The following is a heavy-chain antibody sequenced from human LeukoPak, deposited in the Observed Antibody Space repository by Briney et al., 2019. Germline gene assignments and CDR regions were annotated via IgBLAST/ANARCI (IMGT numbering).Heavy chain of an antibody. CDR2: ISGSGGST. CDR3: AKGGHYYDSSGYLNY. D-gene: IGHD3-22*01. V-gene: IGHV3-23*01. Sequence: GGSLRLSCAASGFTFSSYTMSWVRQAPGKGLEWVSAISGSGGSTYYGDSVKGRFTISRDNSKNTLYLQMNSLRAEDTAVYYCAKGGHYYDSSGYLNYWGQGTLVTVSS. J-gene: IGHJ4*02. CDR1: GFTFSSYT.